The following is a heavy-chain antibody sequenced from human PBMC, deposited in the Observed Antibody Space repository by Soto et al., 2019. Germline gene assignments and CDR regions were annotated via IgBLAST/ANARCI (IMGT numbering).Heavy chain of an antibody. CDR1: DYTFNSYG. V-gene: IGHV1-18*01. J-gene: IGHJ4*02. Sequence: QVQLVQSGDELKKPGASVKVSCKASDYTFNSYGISWVRKAPGQGLEWMGWLSGDNGDIKYAQKFQGRVTMTTDISTSTVYMELRSLSSDDTDVYFCAGSRGFGFDFWGQGTLVTVSS. CDR3: AGSRGFGFDF. CDR2: LSGDNGDI. D-gene: IGHD2-15*01.